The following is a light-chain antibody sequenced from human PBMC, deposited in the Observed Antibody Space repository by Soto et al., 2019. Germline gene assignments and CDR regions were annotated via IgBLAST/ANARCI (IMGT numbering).Light chain of an antibody. J-gene: IGKJ2*01. V-gene: IGKV1-5*03. Sequence: DVQLTKSPSTLSASVGDRVTITCRASQSISTWLAWYQQKPGKAPKLLIYKASSLESGVPSRFSGSGSGTEFTLTISSLQPDDFATYFCQQYESYSNTFGQGTKLEIK. CDR3: QQYESYSNT. CDR1: QSISTW. CDR2: KAS.